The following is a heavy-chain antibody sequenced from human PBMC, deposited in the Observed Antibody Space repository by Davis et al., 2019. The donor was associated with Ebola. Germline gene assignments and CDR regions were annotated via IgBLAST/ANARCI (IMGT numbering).Heavy chain of an antibody. CDR3: ARPGGTTPL. V-gene: IGHV5-10-1*04. CDR2: IDPSDSYT. J-gene: IGHJ4*02. CDR1: GYSFTSYW. D-gene: IGHD1-7*01. Sequence: GESLKISCQGSGYSFTSYWISWVRQMPGKGLEWMGRIDPSDSYTNYSPSFQGQVTISADKSISTAYLQWSSLKTSDTAMYYCARPGGTTPLWGQGTLVTVSS.